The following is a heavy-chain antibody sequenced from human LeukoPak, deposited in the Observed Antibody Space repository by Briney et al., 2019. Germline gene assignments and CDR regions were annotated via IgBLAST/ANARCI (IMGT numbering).Heavy chain of an antibody. CDR1: GFTFSSYS. V-gene: IGHV3-48*01. J-gene: IGHJ4*02. CDR3: AKMPGESRIVVVVAASFDY. D-gene: IGHD2-15*01. Sequence: GGSLRLSCAASGFTFSSYSMNWVRQAPGKGLEWVSYISSSSSTIYYADSVKGRFTISRDNAKNSLYLQMNSLRAEDTAVYYCAKMPGESRIVVVVAASFDYWGQGTLVTVSS. CDR2: ISSSSSTI.